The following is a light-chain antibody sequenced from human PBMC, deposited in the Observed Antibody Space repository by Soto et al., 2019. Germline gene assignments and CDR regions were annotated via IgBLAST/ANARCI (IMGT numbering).Light chain of an antibody. Sequence: PGERVTLSCPSSQSVADNLAWFQQKPGQGHRLLIYGASTRATGIPARFSGSGSETDFTLTVSSLRSEESAVYYCKKYNYWPITVGKGTRLAIK. J-gene: IGKJ5*01. CDR3: KKYNYWPIT. V-gene: IGKV3-15*01. CDR2: GAS. CDR1: QSVADN.